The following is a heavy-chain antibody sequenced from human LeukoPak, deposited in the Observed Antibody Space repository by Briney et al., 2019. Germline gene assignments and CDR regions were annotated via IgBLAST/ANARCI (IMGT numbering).Heavy chain of an antibody. CDR1: GFTFSSYS. D-gene: IGHD6-13*01. CDR2: ISSSSSTI. CDR3: ARGGLLRYSSSWTPFDY. J-gene: IGHJ4*02. Sequence: GGSLRLSCAASGFTFSSYSMNWVRQAPGKGLEWVSYISSSSSTIYYADSVKGRFTISRDNAKNSLYLQMNSLRAEDTAVYYCARGGLLRYSSSWTPFDYWGQGTLVTVSS. V-gene: IGHV3-48*04.